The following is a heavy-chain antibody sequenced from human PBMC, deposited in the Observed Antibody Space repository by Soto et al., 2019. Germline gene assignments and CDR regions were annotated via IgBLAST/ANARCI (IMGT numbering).Heavy chain of an antibody. Sequence: PSETLSLTCTVSGGSISSSSYYWGWIRQPPGKGLEWIGSIYYSGSTYYNPSLKSRVTISVDTSKNQFSLKLSSLRSEDTAVYYCANDIIVIPGAKGLDYWGQGALVTVSS. CDR2: IYYSGST. CDR3: ANDIIVIPGAKGLDY. D-gene: IGHD2-2*01. CDR1: GGSISSSSYY. V-gene: IGHV4-39*01. J-gene: IGHJ4*02.